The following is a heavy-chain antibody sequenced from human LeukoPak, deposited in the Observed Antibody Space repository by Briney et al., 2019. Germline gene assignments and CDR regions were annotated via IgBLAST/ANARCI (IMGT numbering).Heavy chain of an antibody. CDR2: ISGSGGST. J-gene: IGHJ4*02. V-gene: IGHV3-23*01. CDR1: GFTFSSYA. CDR3: AKEEYNWNDGTKFDY. D-gene: IGHD1-1*01. Sequence: GGSLRLSCAASGFTFSSYAVSWVRQAPGEGLEWVSAISGSGGSTYYADSVKGRFTISRDNSKNTLYLQMNSLRAEDTAVYYCAKEEYNWNDGTKFDYWGQGTLVTVSS.